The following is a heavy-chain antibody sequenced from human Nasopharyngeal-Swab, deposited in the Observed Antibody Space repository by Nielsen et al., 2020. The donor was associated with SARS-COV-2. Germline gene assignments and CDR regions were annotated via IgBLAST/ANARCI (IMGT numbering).Heavy chain of an antibody. V-gene: IGHV4-39*07. Sequence: SETLSLTCTVSGGSISSSSYYWGWIRQPPGKGLEWIGSIYYSGSTYYNPSLTSRVTISVDTSKNQFSLKLSSVTAADTAVYYCARGRGRGGIWNYYYYYMGVWGKGTTVTVSS. CDR3: ARGRGRGGIWNYYYYYMGV. CDR2: IYYSGST. D-gene: IGHD3-10*01. CDR1: GGSISSSSYY. J-gene: IGHJ6*03.